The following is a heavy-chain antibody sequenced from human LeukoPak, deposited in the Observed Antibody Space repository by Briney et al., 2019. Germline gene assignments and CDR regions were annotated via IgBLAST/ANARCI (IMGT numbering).Heavy chain of an antibody. D-gene: IGHD1-26*01. V-gene: IGHV3-48*03. CDR1: GFTFSAYE. CDR2: ISSGGSSI. CDR3: ARDFDSGSYSAYFDY. Sequence: GGSLRLSCAASGFTFSAYEMNWVRQSPGKGLEWVSYISSGGSSIYYADSVKGRFTISRDNAKNSLYLQMNSLRAEDTAVYFCARDFDSGSYSAYFDYWGQGTLVTVSS. J-gene: IGHJ4*02.